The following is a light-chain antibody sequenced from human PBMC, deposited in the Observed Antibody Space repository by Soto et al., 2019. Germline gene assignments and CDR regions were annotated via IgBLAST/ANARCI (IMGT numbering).Light chain of an antibody. CDR3: QQYGSPPYT. V-gene: IGKV3-20*01. CDR2: GVS. J-gene: IGKJ2*01. Sequence: EIVLTQSPGTLSLSPGERATLSCRASQSVSGNYFSWYRQKPGQAPRILIYGVSRRATGIPDRFSGSGSGTVFSLTIXSLXPEDSAIYFCQQYGSPPYTFGQGTKLEIK. CDR1: QSVSGNY.